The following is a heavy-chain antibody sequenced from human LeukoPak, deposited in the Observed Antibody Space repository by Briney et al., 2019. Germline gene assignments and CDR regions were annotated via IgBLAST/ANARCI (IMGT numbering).Heavy chain of an antibody. J-gene: IGHJ3*02. V-gene: IGHV3-11*01. D-gene: IGHD3-22*01. Sequence: KTGGSLRLSCAASGFTFSDYYMSWIRQAPGKGMEWVSYISSSGSTIYYADSVKGRFTISRDNAKNSLYLQMNSLRAEDTAVYYCAKGNYYDRSDAFDIWGQGTMVTVSS. CDR2: ISSSGSTI. CDR1: GFTFSDYY. CDR3: AKGNYYDRSDAFDI.